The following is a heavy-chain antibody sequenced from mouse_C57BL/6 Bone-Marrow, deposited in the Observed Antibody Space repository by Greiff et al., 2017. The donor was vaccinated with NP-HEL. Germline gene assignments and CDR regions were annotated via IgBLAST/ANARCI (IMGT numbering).Heavy chain of an antibody. CDR2: IYPRSGNT. Sequence: QVQLQQSGAELARPGASVKLSCTASGYTFTSYGISWVKQRTGQGLEWIGEIYPRSGNTYYNEKFKGKATLTADKSSRTAYLELRSLTSEYTAVYFCAKDYGDYWGQGTTLTVSS. D-gene: IGHD1-1*01. V-gene: IGHV1-81*01. CDR3: AKDYGDY. J-gene: IGHJ2*01. CDR1: GYTFTSYG.